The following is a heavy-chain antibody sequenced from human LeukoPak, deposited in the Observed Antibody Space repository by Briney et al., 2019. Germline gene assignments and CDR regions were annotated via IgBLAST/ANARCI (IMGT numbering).Heavy chain of an antibody. Sequence: GESLKISWKGAGYSFTSYWIGWVRQMPGKGLEWMGIIYPGDSDTRYSPSFQGQVTISADKSISTAYLQWSSLKASDTAMYYCARSLLWFGTYYFDYWGQGTLVTVSS. J-gene: IGHJ4*02. V-gene: IGHV5-51*01. CDR2: IYPGDSDT. CDR1: GYSFTSYW. D-gene: IGHD3-10*01. CDR3: ARSLLWFGTYYFDY.